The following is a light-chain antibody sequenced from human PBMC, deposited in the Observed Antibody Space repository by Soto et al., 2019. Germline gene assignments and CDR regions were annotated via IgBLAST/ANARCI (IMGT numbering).Light chain of an antibody. Sequence: DIQMTQSPSSLSASVGDRVTITCRASQGISNYLAWYQQKPGKVPKLLIYAASTLQSGVPSRFSGCGSGTDFTVTISSLQPEDVATYYCQKYNSSPLTYGGGTKADIK. CDR1: QGISNY. J-gene: IGKJ4*01. CDR3: QKYNSSPLT. CDR2: AAS. V-gene: IGKV1-27*01.